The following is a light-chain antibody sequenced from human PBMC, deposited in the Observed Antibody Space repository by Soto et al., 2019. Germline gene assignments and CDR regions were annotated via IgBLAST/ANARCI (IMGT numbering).Light chain of an antibody. J-gene: IGLJ2*01. CDR2: STN. V-gene: IGLV8-61*01. Sequence: QAVVTQEPSFSVSPGGTVTLTCGLSSGSVSTSYYPSWYQQTPDQAPRTLIYSTNTRSSGVPDRFSGSILGNKAALTITGAQADDESDYYCVLYMGSGTVVFGGGTKVTVL. CDR1: SGSVSTSYY. CDR3: VLYMGSGTVV.